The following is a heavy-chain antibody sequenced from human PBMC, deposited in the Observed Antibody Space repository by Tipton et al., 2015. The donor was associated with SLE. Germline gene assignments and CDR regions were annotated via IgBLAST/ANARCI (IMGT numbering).Heavy chain of an antibody. V-gene: IGHV4-61*01. J-gene: IGHJ4*02. D-gene: IGHD6-13*01. CDR1: GGSVSSGSYY. Sequence: TLSLTCTVSGGSVSSGSYYWSWIRQPPGKGLEWIGYIYYSGSTNYNPSLKSRVTISVDTSKNQFSLKLSSVTAADTAVYYCAGGSSWQYYFDYWGQGTLVTVSS. CDR3: AGGSSWQYYFDY. CDR2: IYYSGST.